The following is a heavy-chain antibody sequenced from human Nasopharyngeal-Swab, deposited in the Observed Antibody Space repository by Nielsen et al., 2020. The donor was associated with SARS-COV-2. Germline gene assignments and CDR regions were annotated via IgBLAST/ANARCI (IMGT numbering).Heavy chain of an antibody. J-gene: IGHJ4*02. CDR1: GFPFSDSA. CDR3: TRCGGGCYSGRDY. V-gene: IGHV3-73*01. CDR2: FSSKFNNYAT. Sequence: GESLKISCAASGFPFSDSAIHWVLQASGKGLEWVGRFSSKFNNYATAYSASVKGRFIIFRDDPTNTAYLQMNSLRTEDTAMYYCTRCGGGCYSGRDYWGQGTLVTVSS. D-gene: IGHD2-15*01.